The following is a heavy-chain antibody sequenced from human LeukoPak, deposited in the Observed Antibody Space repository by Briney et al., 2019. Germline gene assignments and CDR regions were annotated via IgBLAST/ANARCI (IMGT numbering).Heavy chain of an antibody. CDR2: IYYIGST. CDR3: ARDADSGSYGLFDY. D-gene: IGHD1-26*01. CDR1: GGSISSYY. J-gene: IGHJ4*02. Sequence: SETLSLTCAVSGGSISSYYWAWMRQPPGKGLEWIGHIYYIGSTNYNPSLKSRVTISVDTSKNQFSLKLSSVTAADTAVYYCARDADSGSYGLFDYWGQGTLVTVSS. V-gene: IGHV4-59*12.